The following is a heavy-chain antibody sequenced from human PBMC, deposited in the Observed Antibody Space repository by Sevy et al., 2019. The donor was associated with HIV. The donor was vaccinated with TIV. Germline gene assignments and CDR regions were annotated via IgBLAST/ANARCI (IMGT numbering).Heavy chain of an antibody. CDR3: ARGPLGPYCTNGVCYV. CDR2: IYYSGST. V-gene: IGHV4-31*03. Sequence: SETLSLTCTVSGGSISSGGYYWSWIRQHPGKGLEWIGYIYYSGSTYYNPSLKSRVTISVDTSKNQFSLKLSSVTAADTAMYYCARGPLGPYCTNGVCYVWGQGTLVTVSS. J-gene: IGHJ4*02. D-gene: IGHD2-8*01. CDR1: GGSISSGGYY.